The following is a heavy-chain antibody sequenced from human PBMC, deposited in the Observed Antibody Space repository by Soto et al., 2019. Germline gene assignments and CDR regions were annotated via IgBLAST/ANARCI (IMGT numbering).Heavy chain of an antibody. J-gene: IGHJ4*02. CDR3: VSGPGTTADY. V-gene: IGHV4-39*01. Sequence: SETLSLPCTVAGGSISSTRYYWGWIRQPPGKGLEWIGTTYYTGSTYYNPSLKSRVTISVDMSKNQFSLKVRSVTAADTAVYYCVSGPGTTADYWGQGTLVTVS. D-gene: IGHD1-1*01. CDR2: TYYTGST. CDR1: GGSISSTRYY.